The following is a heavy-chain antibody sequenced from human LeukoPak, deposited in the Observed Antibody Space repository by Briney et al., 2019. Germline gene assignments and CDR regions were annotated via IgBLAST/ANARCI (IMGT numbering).Heavy chain of an antibody. J-gene: IGHJ4*02. Sequence: GGSLRLSCTASEFSLSDFYMDWVRQAPGKGLEWVGRSRTKARGYTTEYAASVRGRFTVSRDESRNSVYLQMNSLRAEDTAVYYCARDRGYSYWGQGTLVTVSS. CDR1: EFSLSDFY. CDR2: SRTKARGYTT. V-gene: IGHV3-72*01. D-gene: IGHD5-18*01. CDR3: ARDRGYSY.